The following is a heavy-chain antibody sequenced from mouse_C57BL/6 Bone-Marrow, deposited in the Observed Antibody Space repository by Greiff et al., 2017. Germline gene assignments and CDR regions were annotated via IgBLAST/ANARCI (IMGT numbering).Heavy chain of an antibody. D-gene: IGHD2-5*01. CDR3: ARTYYSNYGYFDY. V-gene: IGHV1-19*01. Sequence: VQLKQSGPVLVKPGASVKMSCKASGYTFTDYYMNWVKQSHGKSLEWIGVINPYNGGTSYNQKFKGKATLTVDKSSSTAYMELNSLTSEDSAVYYCARTYYSNYGYFDYWGQGTTLTVSS. J-gene: IGHJ2*01. CDR2: INPYNGGT. CDR1: GYTFTDYY.